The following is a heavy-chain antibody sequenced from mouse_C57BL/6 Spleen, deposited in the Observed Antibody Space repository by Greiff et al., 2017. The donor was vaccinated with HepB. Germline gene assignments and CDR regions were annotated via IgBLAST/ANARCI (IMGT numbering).Heavy chain of an antibody. D-gene: IGHD3-2*02. CDR1: GFNIKDDY. CDR3: TTETAQAPAWFAY. Sequence: EVKLQESGAELVRPGASVKLSCTASGFNIKDDYMHWVKQRPEQGLEWIGWIDPENGDTEYASKFQGKATITADTSSNTAYLQLSSLTSEDTAVYYCTTETAQAPAWFAYWGQGTLVTVSA. J-gene: IGHJ3*01. CDR2: IDPENGDT. V-gene: IGHV14-4*01.